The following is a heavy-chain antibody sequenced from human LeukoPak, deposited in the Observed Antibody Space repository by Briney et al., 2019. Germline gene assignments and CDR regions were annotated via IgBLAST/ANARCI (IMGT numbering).Heavy chain of an antibody. CDR2: ISSSSSYI. CDR3: ASKLGYCSGGSCYSGF. D-gene: IGHD2-15*01. J-gene: IGHJ4*02. Sequence: AGGSLRLSCAASGFTFSSYSMNWVRQAPGKGLEWVSSISSSSSYIYYADSVKGRFTISRDNAKNSLYLQMNSLRGEDTAVYYCASKLGYCSGGSCYSGFWGQGTLVTVSS. V-gene: IGHV3-21*01. CDR1: GFTFSSYS.